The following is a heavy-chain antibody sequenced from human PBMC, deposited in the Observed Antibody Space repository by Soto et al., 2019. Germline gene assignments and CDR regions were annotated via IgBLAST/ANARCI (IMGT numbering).Heavy chain of an antibody. Sequence: PGGSLRLSCAASGFTFSSYAMSWVRKAPGKGLEWVSAISGSGGSTYYADSVKGRFTISRDNSKNTLYLQMNSLRAEDTAVYYCAKVINGFGEFFDYWGQGTLVTVSS. V-gene: IGHV3-23*01. J-gene: IGHJ4*02. CDR1: GFTFSSYA. CDR3: AKVINGFGEFFDY. D-gene: IGHD3-10*01. CDR2: ISGSGGST.